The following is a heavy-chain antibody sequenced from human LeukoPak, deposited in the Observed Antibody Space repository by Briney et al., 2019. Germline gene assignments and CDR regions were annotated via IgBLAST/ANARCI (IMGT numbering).Heavy chain of an antibody. CDR2: YGMME. V-gene: IGHV3-30*19. D-gene: IGHD6-13*01. CDR3: ARDQGGSSWYPGYYYYGMDV. CDR1: DSPSLAMA. Sequence: PGGPCCSPVQRLDSPSLAMACSGAARLQARGWNGWQLYGMMEYYADSVKGRFTISRDNSKNTLYLQMNSLRAEDTAVYYCARDQGGSSWYPGYYYYGMDVWGQGTTVTVSS. J-gene: IGHJ6*02.